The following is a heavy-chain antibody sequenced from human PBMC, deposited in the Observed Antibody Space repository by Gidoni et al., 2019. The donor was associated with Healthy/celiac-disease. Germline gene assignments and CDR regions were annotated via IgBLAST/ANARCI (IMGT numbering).Heavy chain of an antibody. CDR1: GGSISSGCYS. D-gene: IGHD2-21*02. V-gene: IGHV4-30-2*01. Sequence: QLQLQEYGSGLGKPSQTLSLTCAVAGGSISSGCYSVSWIRQPPGKGLEWSGYIYHSGSTYYNPSLKSRVTISVDRSKNQFSLKLSSVTAADTAVYYCARDGVLGDGTGDWGQGTLVTVSS. CDR2: IYHSGST. J-gene: IGHJ4*02. CDR3: ARDGVLGDGTGD.